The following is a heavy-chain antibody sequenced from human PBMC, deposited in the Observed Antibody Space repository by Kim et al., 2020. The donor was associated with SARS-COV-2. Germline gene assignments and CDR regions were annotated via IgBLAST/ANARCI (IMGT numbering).Heavy chain of an antibody. V-gene: IGHV6-1*01. Sequence: VSVKSRIPINPDTSKNQFSLQLNSVTPEDTAVYYCARDRTFYGSGNPFDYWGQGTLVTVSS. J-gene: IGHJ4*02. D-gene: IGHD3-10*01. CDR3: ARDRTFYGSGNPFDY.